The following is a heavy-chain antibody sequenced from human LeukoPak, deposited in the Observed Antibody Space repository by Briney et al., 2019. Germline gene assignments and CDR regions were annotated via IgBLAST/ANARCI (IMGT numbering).Heavy chain of an antibody. CDR2: ISSSGSTI. V-gene: IGHV3-48*03. Sequence: PGGSLRLSCAASGFTFSSYEMNWVRQAPGKGLEWVSYISSSGSTIYYADSVKGRFTISRDNSKNTLYLQMNSLRAEDTAVYYCARSITMIVVVTGPDYWGQGTLVTVSS. CDR3: ARSITMIVVVTGPDY. D-gene: IGHD3-22*01. J-gene: IGHJ4*02. CDR1: GFTFSSYE.